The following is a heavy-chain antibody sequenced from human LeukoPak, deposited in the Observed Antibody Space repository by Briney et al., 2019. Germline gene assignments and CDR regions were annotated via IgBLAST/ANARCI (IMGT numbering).Heavy chain of an antibody. V-gene: IGHV1-18*01. Sequence: GASVKVSCKASGYTFTSYGISWVRQAPGQGLKWMGWISAYNGNTNYAQKLQGRVTMTTDTSTSTAYMELRSLRSDDTAVYYCARRYCSSTSCYSGFDYWGQGTLVTVSS. J-gene: IGHJ4*02. D-gene: IGHD2-2*01. CDR2: ISAYNGNT. CDR3: ARRYCSSTSCYSGFDY. CDR1: GYTFTSYG.